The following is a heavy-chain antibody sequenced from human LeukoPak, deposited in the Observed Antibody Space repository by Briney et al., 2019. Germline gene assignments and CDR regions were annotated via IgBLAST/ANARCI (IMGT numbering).Heavy chain of an antibody. CDR3: ARGYSSYYFDY. D-gene: IGHD6-19*01. CDR2: IYYSGST. Sequence: PSETLSLTCTVSGGSISSYYWSWIRQPPGKGLEWIGYIYYSGSTNYDPSLKSRVTTSVDTSKNQFSLKLSSVTAADTAVYYCARGYSSYYFDYWGQGTLVTVSS. V-gene: IGHV4-59*01. CDR1: GGSISSYY. J-gene: IGHJ4*02.